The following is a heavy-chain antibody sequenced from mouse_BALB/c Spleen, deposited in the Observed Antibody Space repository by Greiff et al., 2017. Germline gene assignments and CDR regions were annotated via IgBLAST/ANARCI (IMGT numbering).Heavy chain of an antibody. CDR3: AIHYYGYVFAY. Sequence: QLQLQQSGAELVKPGASVTMSCKAFGYTFPTYPIEWMKQNHGKSLEWIGNFHPYNDDTKYNEKFKGKAKLTVEKSSSTVYLELSRLTSDDSAVYYCAIHYYGYVFAYWGQGTLVTVSA. J-gene: IGHJ3*01. CDR2: FHPYNDDT. V-gene: IGHV1-47*01. CDR1: GYTFPTYP. D-gene: IGHD1-2*01.